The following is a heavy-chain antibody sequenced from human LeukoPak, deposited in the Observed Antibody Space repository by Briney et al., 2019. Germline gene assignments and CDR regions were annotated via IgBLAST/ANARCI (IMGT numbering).Heavy chain of an antibody. CDR3: ASRVASTRGNFDY. CDR1: GYSFSGYW. J-gene: IGHJ4*02. V-gene: IGHV5-51*01. D-gene: IGHD5-24*01. Sequence: GESLKISCKGSGYSFSGYWIAWVRQMPGKGLEWMGSIYPGDSDTTYSPSFQGQVTISVDKSINTAYLQWSSLKVSDTAMYYCASRVASTRGNFDYWGQGTLVTVSS. CDR2: IYPGDSDT.